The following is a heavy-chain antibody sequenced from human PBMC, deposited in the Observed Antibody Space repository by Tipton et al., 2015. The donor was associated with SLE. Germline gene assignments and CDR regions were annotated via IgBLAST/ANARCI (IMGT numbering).Heavy chain of an antibody. CDR2: IYYSGST. CDR1: GGSISSYY. J-gene: IGHJ5*02. CDR3: ARVRDFFDTSAAYSGWFDP. D-gene: IGHD3-22*01. V-gene: IGHV4-59*01. Sequence: TLSLTCTVSGGSISSYYWSWIRQPPGRGLEWIGYIYYSGSTNYNPSLKSRVTISVDTSKNQCSLKLSSVTAADTAVYYCARVRDFFDTSAAYSGWFDPWGPGTLVTFSS.